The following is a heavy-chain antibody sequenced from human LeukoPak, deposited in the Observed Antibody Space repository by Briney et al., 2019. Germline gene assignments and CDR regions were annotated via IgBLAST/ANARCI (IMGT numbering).Heavy chain of an antibody. CDR1: GFTFSNAW. D-gene: IGHD1-20*01. J-gene: IGHJ3*02. Sequence: PGGSLRLSCAASGFTFSNAWMSWVRQAPGKGLEWVGRIRSKANSYATAYAASVKGRFTISRDDSKSTAYLQMNSLKTEDTAVYYCTRPHKGYNWNDARAFDIWGQGTMVTVSS. V-gene: IGHV3-73*01. CDR3: TRPHKGYNWNDARAFDI. CDR2: IRSKANSYAT.